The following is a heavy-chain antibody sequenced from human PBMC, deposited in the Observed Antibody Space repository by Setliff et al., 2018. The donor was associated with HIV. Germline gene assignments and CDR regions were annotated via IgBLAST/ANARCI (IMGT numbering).Heavy chain of an antibody. Sequence: ASVKVSCKPSGHTFSNSDIHWVRRATGQGLEWMGWMNPNSGVTGYALKFHARVTMTRDTSISTAYLELRTLTSEDTAVYYCASGKGVGGVVITDGLDVWGKGTTVTVSS. J-gene: IGHJ6*04. V-gene: IGHV1-8*02. CDR3: ASGKGVGGVVITDGLDV. CDR1: GHTFSNSD. D-gene: IGHD3-10*01. CDR2: MNPNSGVT.